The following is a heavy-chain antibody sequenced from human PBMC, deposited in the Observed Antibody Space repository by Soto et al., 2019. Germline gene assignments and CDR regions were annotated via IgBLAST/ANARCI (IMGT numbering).Heavy chain of an antibody. CDR3: AKRDSGSGRSPPLINY. Sequence: GSLRLSCAASGLTFSSYSMNWVRQAPGKGLQWVATVGGGGDNIFYADSVKGRFTISRDDSQNMVFLQMNSLRPEDTAVYFCAKRDSGSGRSPPLINYWGQGTLVTVSS. CDR1: GLTFSSYS. V-gene: IGHV3-23*01. D-gene: IGHD3-10*01. J-gene: IGHJ4*02. CDR2: VGGGGDNI.